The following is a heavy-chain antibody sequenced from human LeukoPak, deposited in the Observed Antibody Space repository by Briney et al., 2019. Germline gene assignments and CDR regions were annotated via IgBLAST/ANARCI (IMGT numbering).Heavy chain of an antibody. CDR2: IIPLFGPA. CDR3: ARGARYCGGDCYSNYYYGMDV. Sequence: SVKVSCKASGGPFSSYAISWVRQAPGQGLEWMGGIIPLFGPADYAQKFQGRVTITADESTSTAYMELSSLRSEDTAVYYCARGARYCGGDCYSNYYYGMDVWGQGTTVTVSS. D-gene: IGHD2-21*02. CDR1: GGPFSSYA. V-gene: IGHV1-69*13. J-gene: IGHJ6*02.